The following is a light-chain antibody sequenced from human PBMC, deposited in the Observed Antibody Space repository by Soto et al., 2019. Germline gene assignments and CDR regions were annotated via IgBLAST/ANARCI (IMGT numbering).Light chain of an antibody. Sequence: EIVMTQSPATLSVSPGERATLSCRASQTLGGNLAWYQQKPGQAPRLLIYDASTKATGIPARFSGSGSGTEFTLTSSSRQSEDFAVYYCQQYNNWWTFGQGTKVEIK. CDR3: QQYNNWWT. CDR2: DAS. CDR1: QTLGGN. J-gene: IGKJ1*01. V-gene: IGKV3-15*01.